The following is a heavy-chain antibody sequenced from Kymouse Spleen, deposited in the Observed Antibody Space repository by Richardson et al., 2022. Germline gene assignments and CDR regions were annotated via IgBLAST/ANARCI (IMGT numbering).Heavy chain of an antibody. J-gene: IGHJ5*02. Sequence: QVQLQESGPGLVKPSETLSLTCTVSGGSVSSGSYYWSWIRQPPGKGLEWIGYIYYSGSTNYNPSLKSRVTISVDTSKNQFSLKLSSVTAADTAVYYCARDEGRGYSYGYGFDPWGQGTLVTVSS. CDR2: IYYSGST. V-gene: IGHV4-61*01. CDR3: ARDEGRGYSYGYGFDP. D-gene: IGHD5-18,IGHD5-18*01. CDR1: GGSVSSGSYY.